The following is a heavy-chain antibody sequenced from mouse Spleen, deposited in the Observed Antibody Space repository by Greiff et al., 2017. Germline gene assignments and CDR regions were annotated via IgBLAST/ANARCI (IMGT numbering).Heavy chain of an antibody. CDR1: GFTFSSYT. J-gene: IGHJ2*01. CDR3: ARHNSSGYYFDY. CDR2: ISNGGGST. V-gene: IGHV5-12-2*01. Sequence: EVHLVESGGGLVQPGGSLKLSCAASGFTFSSYTMSWVRQTPEKRLEWVAYISNGGGSTYYPDTVKGRFTITRDNAKNTLYLQMSSLKSEDTAMYYCARHNSSGYYFDYWGQGTTLTVSA. D-gene: IGHD3-1*01.